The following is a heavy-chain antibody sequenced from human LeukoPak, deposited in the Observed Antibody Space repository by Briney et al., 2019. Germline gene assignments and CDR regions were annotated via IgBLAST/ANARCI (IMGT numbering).Heavy chain of an antibody. J-gene: IGHJ3*02. Sequence: ASVKVSCKVSGYTLTELSMHWVRQAPGKGLEWMGGFDPEDGGTIYAQKFQGRVTVTEDTSTDTAYMELSSLRSEDTAVYYCATDPLFGVAKIWGQGTMVTVSS. CDR1: GYTLTELS. D-gene: IGHD3-3*01. CDR2: FDPEDGGT. CDR3: ATDPLFGVAKI. V-gene: IGHV1-24*01.